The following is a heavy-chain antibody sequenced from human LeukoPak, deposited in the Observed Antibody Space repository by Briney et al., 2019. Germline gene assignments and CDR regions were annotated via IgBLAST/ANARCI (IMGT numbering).Heavy chain of an antibody. D-gene: IGHD6-13*01. CDR3: ATSYSSSWPEIDY. J-gene: IGHJ4*02. V-gene: IGHV4-59*04. Sequence: SETLSLTCTVSSGSISSYYWSWIRQPPGKGLEWIGSMYYSGSTYYNPSLESRLTMSVDTSKNQFSLKLSSVTAADTALYYCATSYSSSWPEIDYWGQGTVVTVSS. CDR2: MYYSGST. CDR1: SGSISSYY.